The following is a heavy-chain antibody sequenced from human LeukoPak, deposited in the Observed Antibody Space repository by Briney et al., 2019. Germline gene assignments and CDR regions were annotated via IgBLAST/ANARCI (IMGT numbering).Heavy chain of an antibody. Sequence: TSETLSLTCTVSGGSISSYYWSWIRQPPGKGLEWIGYVYYSGTTNYNPSLKSRVTISVDTSKNQFSLKLSSVTAADTAVYYCAQIFGSGGCWGQGTLVTVSS. CDR2: VYYSGTT. D-gene: IGHD3-10*01. J-gene: IGHJ4*02. CDR3: AQIFGSGGC. CDR1: GGSISSYY. V-gene: IGHV4-59*01.